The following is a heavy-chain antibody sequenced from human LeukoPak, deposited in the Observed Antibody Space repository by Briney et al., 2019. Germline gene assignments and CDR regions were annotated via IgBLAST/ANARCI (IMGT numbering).Heavy chain of an antibody. Sequence: SETLSLTCTVSGGSVSSGSNYWSWIRQPPGKGLEWIGYIYNSGSTNYNPSLKSRVTISEDTSKNQFSLKLSSVTAADAAVYYCASARDYGDFTYWGQGTLVTVSS. CDR1: GGSVSSGSNY. CDR3: ASARDYGDFTY. CDR2: IYNSGST. V-gene: IGHV4-61*01. D-gene: IGHD4-17*01. J-gene: IGHJ4*02.